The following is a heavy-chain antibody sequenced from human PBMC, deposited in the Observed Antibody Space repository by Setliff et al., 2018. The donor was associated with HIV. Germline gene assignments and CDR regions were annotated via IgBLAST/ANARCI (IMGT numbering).Heavy chain of an antibody. D-gene: IGHD2-2*01. Sequence: SETLSLTCTVSGGSISSHYWSWIRQPPGKGLEWIGYIYYSGSTNYNPSLKSRVTISMDTSKNQFSLKLNSVTAADTAVYFCARKVGGDFDYWGQGTLVTVSS. J-gene: IGHJ4*02. CDR1: GGSISSHY. CDR2: IYYSGST. V-gene: IGHV4-59*11. CDR3: ARKVGGDFDY.